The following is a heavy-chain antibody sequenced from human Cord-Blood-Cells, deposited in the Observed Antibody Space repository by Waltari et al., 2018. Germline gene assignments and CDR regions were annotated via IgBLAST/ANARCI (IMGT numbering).Heavy chain of an antibody. CDR3: ARESRERGAFDI. J-gene: IGHJ3*02. CDR2: MNPNSGNT. D-gene: IGHD1-26*01. CDR1: GYTFTSYD. Sequence: QVQLVQSGAEVKKPGASVKVSCKASGYTFTSYDINWVRQATGQGLEWMGWMNPNSGNTGYAQKFQCRVTITRNPSISTAYMELSSLRSEDTAVYYCARESRERGAFDIWGQGTMVTVSS. V-gene: IGHV1-8*03.